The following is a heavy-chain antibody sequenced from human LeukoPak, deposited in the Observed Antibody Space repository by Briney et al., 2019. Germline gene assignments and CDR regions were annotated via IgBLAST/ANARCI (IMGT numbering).Heavy chain of an antibody. CDR1: AVSISSSSYY. CDR2: NDYRGNA. J-gene: IGHJ4*02. CDR3: ASALQPYYSYDSGSISYFDY. Sequence: SETLSLTCTVSAVSISSSSYYWGWIRQPPGKVLEWIGCNDYRGNAYYHPSLKSRATVTVARSTNQVPLRLSSVTAADTAVYYCASALQPYYSYDSGSISYFDYWGQGTLVTVSS. V-gene: IGHV4-39*01. D-gene: IGHD3-10*01.